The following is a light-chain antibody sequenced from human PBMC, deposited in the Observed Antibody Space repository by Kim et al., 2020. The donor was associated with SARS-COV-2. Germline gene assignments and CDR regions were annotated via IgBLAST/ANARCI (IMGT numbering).Light chain of an antibody. Sequence: SPGERATLSCRASQSVSSSYLAWYQQKPGQAPRLLIYDASSRATGIPDRFSGSGSGTDFTLTISRLEPEDFAVYYCQQYGSSPPLTFGGGTKVEI. CDR3: QQYGSSPPLT. V-gene: IGKV3-20*01. CDR1: QSVSSSY. CDR2: DAS. J-gene: IGKJ4*01.